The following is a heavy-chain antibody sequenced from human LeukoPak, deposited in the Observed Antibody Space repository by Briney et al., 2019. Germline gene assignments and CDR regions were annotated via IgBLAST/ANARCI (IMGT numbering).Heavy chain of an antibody. CDR3: ARSGLDYYGSGTYSLFHY. CDR2: INISGST. V-gene: IGHV4-61*02. Sequence: SETLSLTCTVSGGSLSSSSYYWSWIRQPAGKGLEWIGRINISGSTNYNPSLKSRVTMSVDTSTNQVSLKLSSVTAADTAVYYCARSGLDYYGSGTYSLFHYWGQGTLVTVSS. D-gene: IGHD3-10*01. CDR1: GGSLSSSSYY. J-gene: IGHJ4*02.